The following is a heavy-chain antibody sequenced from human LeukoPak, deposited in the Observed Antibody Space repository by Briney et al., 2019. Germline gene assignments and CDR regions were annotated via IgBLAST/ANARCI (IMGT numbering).Heavy chain of an antibody. J-gene: IGHJ3*02. CDR1: GYTFTGYY. CDR3: ARLYSGYAAFDI. V-gene: IGHV1-46*01. Sequence: ASVKVSCKASGYTFTGYYMHWVRQAPGQGLEWMGIINPSGGSTSYAQKFQGRVTMTRDTSTSTVYMELSSLRSEDTAVYYCARLYSGYAAFDIWGQGTMVTVSS. D-gene: IGHD5-12*01. CDR2: INPSGGST.